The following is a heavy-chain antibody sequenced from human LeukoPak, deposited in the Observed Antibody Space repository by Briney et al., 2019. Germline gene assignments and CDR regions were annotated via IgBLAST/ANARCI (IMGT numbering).Heavy chain of an antibody. CDR1: GGSISSSSYY. J-gene: IGHJ6*03. D-gene: IGHD5-24*01. CDR2: IYYSGST. V-gene: IGHV4-39*01. CDR3: ARQGDGYNTYYYYYYMDV. Sequence: PSETLSLTCTVSGGSISSSSYYWGWIRQPPGEGLEWIGGIYYSGSTYYNPSLKSRVTISVDTSKNQFSLKLSSVTAADTAVYYCARQGDGYNTYYYYYYMDVWGKGTTVTVSS.